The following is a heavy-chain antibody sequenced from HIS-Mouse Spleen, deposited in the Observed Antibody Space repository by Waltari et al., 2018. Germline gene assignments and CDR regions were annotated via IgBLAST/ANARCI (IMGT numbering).Heavy chain of an antibody. CDR2: INHSGST. V-gene: IGHV4-34*01. CDR3: ARARGSPLGWVGEYFDY. D-gene: IGHD3-10*01. CDR1: GGSFSGYY. Sequence: QVQLQQWCAGLLTPSETLSLTCAVYGGSFSGYYWSWIRQPPGKGQEWIGEINHSGSTNDNPAVKGGGTISVDTSKTQLCLERGAVAAAGTAVYYCARARGSPLGWVGEYFDYWGQGTLVTVSS. J-gene: IGHJ4*02.